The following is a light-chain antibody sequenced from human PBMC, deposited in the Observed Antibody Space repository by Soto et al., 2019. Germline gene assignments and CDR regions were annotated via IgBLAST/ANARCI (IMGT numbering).Light chain of an antibody. V-gene: IGKV1-5*01. CDR3: QQYNRYWT. CDR1: QSISTW. Sequence: DIQMTQSPSTLSASVGDRVTITCRASQSISTWLAWYQQKPGKAPKLLIYDASSLESGVPSRFSGSGSGTEFTLTISSLQPDDFATYYCQQYNRYWTFGQGTMVEIK. CDR2: DAS. J-gene: IGKJ1*01.